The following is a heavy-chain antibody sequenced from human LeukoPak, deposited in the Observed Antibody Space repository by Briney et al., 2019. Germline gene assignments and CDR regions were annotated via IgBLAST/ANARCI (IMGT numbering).Heavy chain of an antibody. CDR2: ISGSGAGT. Sequence: GGSLRLSCAASGFTFRSYAMGWVRQVPGKGLEWVSAISGSGAGTYYADSVKGRFTISRDNSKNTLYLQINRLRAEDTAVYYCAKDTVAVAALFDPWGQGTLLTVSS. CDR1: GFTFRSYA. CDR3: AKDTVAVAALFDP. V-gene: IGHV3-23*01. D-gene: IGHD6-19*01. J-gene: IGHJ5*02.